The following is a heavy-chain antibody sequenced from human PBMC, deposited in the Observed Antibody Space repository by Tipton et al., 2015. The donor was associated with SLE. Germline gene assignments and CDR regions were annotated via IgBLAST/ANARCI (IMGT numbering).Heavy chain of an antibody. J-gene: IGHJ3*02. CDR2: VFYSGNT. CDR1: GGSISSSSYY. D-gene: IGHD1-7*01. CDR3: ARWNFVTMSGGVDI. Sequence: TLSLTCSVSGGSISSSSYYWGWIRQSPGKGLEWIGNVFYSGNTYYNPSLKSRVTMSVDTSQNQFSLTLRSVTAADTAIYYCARWNFVTMSGGVDIWGQGTMVTVSS. V-gene: IGHV4-39*07.